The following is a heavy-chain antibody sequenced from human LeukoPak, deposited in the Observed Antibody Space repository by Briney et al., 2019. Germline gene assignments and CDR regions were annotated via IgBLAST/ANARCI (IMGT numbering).Heavy chain of an antibody. CDR2: INPNSGGT. Sequence: ASVKVSCKASGYTFTGYYMHWVRQAPGQGLEWMGWINPNSGGTNYAQKFQGRVTMTRDTSISTAYMELSRLRSDDTAVYYCARDVDYDSSGYYPFGYWGQGTLVTVSS. CDR3: ARDVDYDSSGYYPFGY. V-gene: IGHV1-2*02. CDR1: GYTFTGYY. D-gene: IGHD3-22*01. J-gene: IGHJ4*02.